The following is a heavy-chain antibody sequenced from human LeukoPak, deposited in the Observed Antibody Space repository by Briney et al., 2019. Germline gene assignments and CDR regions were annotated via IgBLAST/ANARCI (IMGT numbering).Heavy chain of an antibody. V-gene: IGHV4-59*01. CDR2: IHSGGST. CDR3: ARMPGEARRYARDFDY. J-gene: IGHJ4*02. CDR1: GGSISRYF. D-gene: IGHD6-6*01. Sequence: KPSQTLSLTCTVSGGSISRYFWSWIRGSPGNGLESMGDIHSGGSTLYHPSLNGRVTISVDTSENQFSLKLSSVTAADTALYYCARMPGEARRYARDFDYWGQGTLVTVSS.